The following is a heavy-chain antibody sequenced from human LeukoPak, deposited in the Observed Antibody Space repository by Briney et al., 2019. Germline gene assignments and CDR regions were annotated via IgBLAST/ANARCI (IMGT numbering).Heavy chain of an antibody. V-gene: IGHV1-8*01. CDR3: ASLAAYDAFDI. D-gene: IGHD6-25*01. J-gene: IGHJ3*02. Sequence: ASVKVSCKASGYTFTSYDINWVRQAPGQGLEWMGWMNPNSGNTGYAQKFQGRVTMTRDTSISTAYMELSRLRSDDTAVYYCASLAAYDAFDIWGQGTMVTVSS. CDR1: GYTFTSYD. CDR2: MNPNSGNT.